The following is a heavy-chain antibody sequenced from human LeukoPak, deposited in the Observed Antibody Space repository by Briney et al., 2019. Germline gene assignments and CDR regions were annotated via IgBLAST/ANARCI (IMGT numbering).Heavy chain of an antibody. CDR3: AKDRIRGDSY. J-gene: IGHJ4*02. CDR2: ISDTGGDT. Sequence: GGSLRLSCAASGFTLSSYVMSWVRQAPGKGLEWVSSISDTGGDTYYTDSVKGRFTISRDNSKSTLYLQMNSLRAEDTAVYYCAKDRIRGDSYWGQGTLVTVSS. D-gene: IGHD3-16*01. V-gene: IGHV3-23*01. CDR1: GFTLSSYV.